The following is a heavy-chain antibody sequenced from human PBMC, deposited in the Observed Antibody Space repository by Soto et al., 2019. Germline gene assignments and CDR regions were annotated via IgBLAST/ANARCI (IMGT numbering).Heavy chain of an antibody. Sequence: NPSETLSLTCAVSGDSISSPTWWTWVRQPPGRGLEWIGEMYHSGSTNYKSSLKSRVTISVDKSKNHFSLKLSSVTAADTAVYYCAGGEERVAMPSGYWGQGTLVTVSS. CDR1: GDSISSPTW. J-gene: IGHJ4*02. V-gene: IGHV4-4*02. CDR2: MYHSGST. D-gene: IGHD2-2*01. CDR3: AGGEERVAMPSGY.